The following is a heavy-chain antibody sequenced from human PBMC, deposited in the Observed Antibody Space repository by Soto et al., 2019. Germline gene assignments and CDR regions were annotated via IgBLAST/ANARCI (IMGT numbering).Heavy chain of an antibody. CDR2: INAGNGNT. CDR3: ASESYGGEFDY. V-gene: IGHV1-3*01. Sequence: GASVKVSFKASGYTFTSYAMPWVLQAPGQRLEWMGWINAGNGNTKYSQKFQGRVTITRDTSASTAYMELSSLRSEDTAVYYCASESYGGEFDYWGQGTLVTVSS. CDR1: GYTFTSYA. D-gene: IGHD4-17*01. J-gene: IGHJ4*02.